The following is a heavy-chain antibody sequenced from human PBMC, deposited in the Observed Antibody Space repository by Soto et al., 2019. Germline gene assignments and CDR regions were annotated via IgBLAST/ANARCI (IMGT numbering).Heavy chain of an antibody. Sequence: QLQLQESGSGLVKPSQTLSLTCAVSGGSISSGGYSWSWIRQPPGKGLEWIGYIYHSGSTYYNPSLKSRVTISVDRSKNQFSLKLSSVTAADTAVYYCARSMTTVTTYPDHFDYWGQGTLVTVSS. V-gene: IGHV4-30-2*01. J-gene: IGHJ4*02. CDR2: IYHSGST. D-gene: IGHD4-17*01. CDR1: GGSISSGGYS. CDR3: ARSMTTVTTYPDHFDY.